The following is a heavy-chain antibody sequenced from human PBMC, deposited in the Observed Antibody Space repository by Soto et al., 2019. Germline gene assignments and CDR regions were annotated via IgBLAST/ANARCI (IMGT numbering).Heavy chain of an antibody. CDR3: ARGRDGYIKADAFDV. D-gene: IGHD5-18*01. J-gene: IGHJ3*01. V-gene: IGHV1-46*01. CDR2: INPGIGTT. Sequence: QVRLVQSGAEVKKPGASVTVSRKASGYTFTKYYVHWVRQAPGQGLEWMGLINPGIGTTSYAQKFQGRVTMTRDTSTSTVYMEMTSLRSEDTAMYFCARGRDGYIKADAFDVWGQGSMVTVSS. CDR1: GYTFTKYY.